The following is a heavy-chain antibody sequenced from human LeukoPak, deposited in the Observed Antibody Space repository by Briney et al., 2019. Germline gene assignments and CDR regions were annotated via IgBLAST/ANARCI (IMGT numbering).Heavy chain of an antibody. V-gene: IGHV3-48*04. Sequence: GGSLRLSCAASGFTFSSYSMNWVRQAPGKGLEWVSYISSSSTIYYADSVKGRFTISRDNAKNTLYLQMNSLRAEDTAVYYCASGALMWLGESGDYWGQGTLVTVSS. D-gene: IGHD3-10*01. CDR2: ISSSSTI. CDR1: GFTFSSYS. CDR3: ASGALMWLGESGDY. J-gene: IGHJ4*02.